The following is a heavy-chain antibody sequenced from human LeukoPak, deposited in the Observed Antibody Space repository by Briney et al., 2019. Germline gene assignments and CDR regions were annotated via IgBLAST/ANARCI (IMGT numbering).Heavy chain of an antibody. CDR3: AREKYYYDFWSGYYVDY. J-gene: IGHJ4*02. CDR1: GGSFSGYY. CDR2: IYTSGST. Sequence: PSETLSLTCAVYGGSFSGYYWSWIRQPAGKGLEWIGRIYTSGSTNYNPSLKSRVTMSVDTSKNQFSLKLSSVTAADTAVYYCAREKYYYDFWSGYYVDYWGQGTLVTVSS. V-gene: IGHV4-4*07. D-gene: IGHD3-3*01.